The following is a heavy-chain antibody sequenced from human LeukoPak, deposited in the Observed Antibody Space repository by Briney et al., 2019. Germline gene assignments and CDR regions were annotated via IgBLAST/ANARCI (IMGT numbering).Heavy chain of an antibody. V-gene: IGHV3-30*03. J-gene: IGHJ4*02. CDR1: GFTFSSYG. Sequence: GTSLRLSCAASGFTFSSYGMHWVRQAPGKGLEWVAVISYDGSNKFYADSVKGRFTISRDNAKNSLYLQMNSLRAEDTAVYYCARVIAVAGGGFDYWGQGTLVTVSS. CDR2: ISYDGSNK. CDR3: ARVIAVAGGGFDY. D-gene: IGHD6-19*01.